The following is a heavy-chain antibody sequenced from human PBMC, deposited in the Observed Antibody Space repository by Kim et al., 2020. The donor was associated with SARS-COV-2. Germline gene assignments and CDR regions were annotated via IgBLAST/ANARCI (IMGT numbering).Heavy chain of an antibody. J-gene: IGHJ5*02. V-gene: IGHV4-39*01. D-gene: IGHD2-2*01. CDR2: IYYSGST. Sequence: SETLSLTCTVSGGSISSSSYYWGWIRQPPGKGLEWIGSIYYSGSTYYNPSLKSRVTISVDTSKNQFSLKLSSVTAADTAVYYCARRYCSSTSCYVLMVFEEKSWFVPWGQGTLVTVSS. CDR3: ARRYCSSTSCYVLMVFEEKSWFVP. CDR1: GGSISSSSYY.